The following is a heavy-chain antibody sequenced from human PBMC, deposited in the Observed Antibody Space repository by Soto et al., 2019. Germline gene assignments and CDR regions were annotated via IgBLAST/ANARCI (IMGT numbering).Heavy chain of an antibody. CDR3: ARDYYYGSGNYYRADYYHYGMDV. CDR1: GFIVTSYY. J-gene: IGHJ6*02. V-gene: IGHV3-53*01. D-gene: IGHD3-10*01. Sequence: WSLRLSCAASGFIVTSYYMSWVRQAPGKGLEWVSLIYTGGNTNYADSVKGRFTISRDNSKNTLYLQMNSLRAEDTAVYYCARDYYYGSGNYYRADYYHYGMDVWGQGTTVTVSS. CDR2: IYTGGNT.